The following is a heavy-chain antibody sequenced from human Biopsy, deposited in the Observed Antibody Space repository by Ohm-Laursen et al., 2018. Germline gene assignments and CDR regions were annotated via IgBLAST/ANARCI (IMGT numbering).Heavy chain of an antibody. V-gene: IGHV4-59*11. CDR2: ISYTGYT. J-gene: IGHJ4*02. D-gene: IGHD4-23*01. CDR1: GGSFTGHY. CDR3: ARGSNDFGGLYFPR. Sequence: TLSLTCTVSGGSFTGHYWSWIRQPPGKGLERIGHISYTGYTSYNASLKSRVTISVDTSRNHFSLRLSSLTAADTAAYYCARGSNDFGGLYFPRWGQGTLLTVSS.